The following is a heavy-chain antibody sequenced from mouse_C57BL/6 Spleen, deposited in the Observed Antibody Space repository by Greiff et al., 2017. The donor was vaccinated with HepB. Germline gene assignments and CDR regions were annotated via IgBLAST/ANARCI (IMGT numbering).Heavy chain of an antibody. J-gene: IGHJ4*01. CDR1: GYTFTSYW. D-gene: IGHD2-5*01. Sequence: VQLQQPGAELVKPGASVKLSCKASGYTFTSYWMHWVKQRPGQGLEWIGMIHPNSGSTNYNEKFKSKATLTVDKSSSTAYMQLSSLTSEDSAVYYCATAYYSNYGAMDYWGQGTSVTVSS. V-gene: IGHV1-64*01. CDR2: IHPNSGST. CDR3: ATAYYSNYGAMDY.